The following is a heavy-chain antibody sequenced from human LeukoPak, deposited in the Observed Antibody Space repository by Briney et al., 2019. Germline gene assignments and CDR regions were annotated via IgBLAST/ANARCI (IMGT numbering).Heavy chain of an antibody. CDR2: INTDGTVT. J-gene: IGHJ4*02. Sequence: GGSLRLSCAASGFTFSKYWMLWVRQAPGKGLESVSRINTDGTVTTYADSVKGRFTVSRDNADNTMFLQMNHVRNEDTAVYYCSTKQWLAPPPDSWGQGTPVTVSS. D-gene: IGHD6-19*01. CDR3: STKQWLAPPPDS. V-gene: IGHV3-74*01. CDR1: GFTFSKYW.